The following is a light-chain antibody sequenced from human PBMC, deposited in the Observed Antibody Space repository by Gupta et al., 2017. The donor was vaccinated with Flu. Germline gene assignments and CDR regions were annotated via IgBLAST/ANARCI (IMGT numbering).Light chain of an antibody. CDR3: QVWTYTSDPSLYV. V-gene: IGLV3-21*02. Sequence: TARITCEENNIGSRSVHLYQQKPGQAPVLVVFDDSDRPSGIPARFSGSTSGNTATLTISGVEAGDEADYYCQVWTYTSDPSLYVFGTGTKVTVL. J-gene: IGLJ1*01. CDR2: DDS. CDR1: NIGSRS.